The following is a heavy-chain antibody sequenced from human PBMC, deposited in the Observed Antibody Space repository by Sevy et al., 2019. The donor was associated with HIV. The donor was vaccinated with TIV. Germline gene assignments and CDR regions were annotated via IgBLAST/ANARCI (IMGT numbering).Heavy chain of an antibody. Sequence: SETLSLTCAVSGYSISSGYYWGWIRQPPGKGLEWIGSIYHSGSTYYNPSLKSRVTISVDTSKNQFSLKLSSVTAADTAVYYCARDQYGSGSYYNPGWFDPWGQGTLVTVSS. V-gene: IGHV4-38-2*02. CDR1: GYSISSGYY. CDR3: ARDQYGSGSYYNPGWFDP. D-gene: IGHD3-10*01. CDR2: IYHSGST. J-gene: IGHJ5*02.